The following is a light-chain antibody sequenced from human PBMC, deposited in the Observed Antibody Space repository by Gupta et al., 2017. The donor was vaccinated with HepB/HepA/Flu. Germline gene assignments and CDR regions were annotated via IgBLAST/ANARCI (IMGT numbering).Light chain of an antibody. CDR2: KAS. J-gene: IGKJ2*04. Sequence: DIQMTQSPSTLSASVGDRVTITCRASQSISSWLAWYQQKPGKAPKLLIYKASSLESGVPSRFSGSGSGTEFTLTISSLQPDDFATYYCQQYNIYFMCSFGQGTKLEIK. V-gene: IGKV1-5*03. CDR1: QSISSW. CDR3: QQYNIYFMCS.